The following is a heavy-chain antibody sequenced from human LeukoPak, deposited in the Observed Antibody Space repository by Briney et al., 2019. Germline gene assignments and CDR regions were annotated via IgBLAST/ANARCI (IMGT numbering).Heavy chain of an antibody. CDR3: AKDRAEWGASRSYAFDV. V-gene: IGHV3-9*03. Sequence: PGGSLRLSCAASGFSFGDYAMHWVRQAPAKGLEWVAGVNWNSAYIGYGDSMKGRVTIYRDNAKKSLYLQMNGLRVEDMALYYCAKDRAEWGASRSYAFDVWGQGTMVTVSS. CDR2: VNWNSAYI. J-gene: IGHJ3*01. D-gene: IGHD3-3*01. CDR1: GFSFGDYA.